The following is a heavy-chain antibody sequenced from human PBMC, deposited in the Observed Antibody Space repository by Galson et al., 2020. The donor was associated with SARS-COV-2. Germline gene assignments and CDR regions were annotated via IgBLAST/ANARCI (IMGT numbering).Heavy chain of an antibody. D-gene: IGHD3-22*01. J-gene: IGHJ4*02. CDR3: ATDHPGPSSGYYSLHY. CDR1: GYTFTSYY. CDR2: INPSGGST. V-gene: IGHV1-46*01. Sequence: ASVKVSCKASGYTFTSYYMHWVRQAPGQGLEWMGIINPSGGSTSYAQKFQGRVTMTRDTSTSTVYMELSSLRSEDTAVYYCATDHPGPSSGYYSLHYWGQGTLVTVSS.